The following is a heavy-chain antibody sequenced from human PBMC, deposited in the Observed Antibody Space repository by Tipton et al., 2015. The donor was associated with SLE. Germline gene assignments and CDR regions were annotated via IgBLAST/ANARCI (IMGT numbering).Heavy chain of an antibody. CDR2: ISGSGVTT. D-gene: IGHD3-22*01. CDR1: GLTVSSYG. V-gene: IGHV3-23*01. CDR3: AKESPYSSVRTYYFDY. Sequence: SLRLSCAVSGLTVSSYGMTWVRQAPGKGLEWVSGISGSGVTTNYADSAQGRFTISRDNAQNTVYLQMNSLRVDDTAIYFCAKESPYSSVRTYYFDYWGQGALVTVSS. J-gene: IGHJ4*02.